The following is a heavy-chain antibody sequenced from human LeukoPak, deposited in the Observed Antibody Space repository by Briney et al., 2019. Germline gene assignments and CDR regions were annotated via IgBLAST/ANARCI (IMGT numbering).Heavy chain of an antibody. CDR3: AKSSIQRWVYYFDY. J-gene: IGHJ4*02. Sequence: GGSLRLSCAASGFTFSSYAMSWVRQAPGKGLEWVSAISGSGGSTYYADSVKGRFTISRDNSKNTLYLQMNSLRAEDTAVYYCAKSSIQRWVYYFDYWGQGTLVTVSP. CDR1: GFTFSSYA. V-gene: IGHV3-23*01. CDR2: ISGSGGST. D-gene: IGHD5-18*01.